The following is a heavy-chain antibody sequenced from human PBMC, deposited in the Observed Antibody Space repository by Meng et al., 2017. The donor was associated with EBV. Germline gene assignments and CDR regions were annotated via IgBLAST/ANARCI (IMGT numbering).Heavy chain of an antibody. CDR3: ARDILYV. Sequence: QLQWLKTGSELKNLAPSVKVSCKASGYTFTSYSMNWVRQAPGQGLEWMGWINTNTGNPTYAQGFTGRFVFSLDTSVSTAYLQISSLKAEDTAVYYCARDILYVWGQGTLVTVSS. CDR2: INTNTGNP. J-gene: IGHJ4*02. CDR1: GYTFTSYS. D-gene: IGHD3-9*01. V-gene: IGHV7-4-1*02.